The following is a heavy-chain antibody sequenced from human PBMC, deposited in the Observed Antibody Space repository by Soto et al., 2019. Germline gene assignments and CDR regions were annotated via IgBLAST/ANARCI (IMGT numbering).Heavy chain of an antibody. J-gene: IGHJ5*02. CDR2: ISYDGSNK. V-gene: IGHV3-30*18. D-gene: IGHD6-6*01. Sequence: PGGSLRLSCAASGFTFSSYGMHWVRQAPGKGLEWVAVISYDGSNKYYADSVKGRFTISRDNSKNTLYLQMNSLRAEDTAVYYCAKVWGAARRHNWFDPWGQGTLVTVSS. CDR1: GFTFSSYG. CDR3: AKVWGAARRHNWFDP.